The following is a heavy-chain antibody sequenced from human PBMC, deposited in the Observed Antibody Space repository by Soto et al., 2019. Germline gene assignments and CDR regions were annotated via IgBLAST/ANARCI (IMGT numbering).Heavy chain of an antibody. CDR1: GFTFSSYS. D-gene: IGHD3-10*01. J-gene: IGHJ6*03. CDR3: ARDGFGELARYYYYMDV. Sequence: PGGSLRLSCAASGFTFSSYSMNWVRQAPGKGLEWVSSISSSSSYKYYADSVKGRFTISRDNAKNSLYLQMNSPRAEDTAVYYCARDGFGELARYYYYMDVWGKGTTVTVSS. CDR2: ISSSSSYK. V-gene: IGHV3-21*01.